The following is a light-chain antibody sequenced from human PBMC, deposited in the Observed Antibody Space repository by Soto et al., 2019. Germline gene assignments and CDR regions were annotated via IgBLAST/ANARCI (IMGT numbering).Light chain of an antibody. CDR2: GAS. Sequence: EIVLTQSPGTLSLSPGERATLSCRATQSVSSNYLAWYQQKPGQAPRLLMYGASTRATGIPDRFSGSGSGTDFTLTISRLEPEDFEVYYCQHYGISPFTFGPGTKVDIK. CDR1: QSVSSNY. J-gene: IGKJ3*01. V-gene: IGKV3-20*01. CDR3: QHYGISPFT.